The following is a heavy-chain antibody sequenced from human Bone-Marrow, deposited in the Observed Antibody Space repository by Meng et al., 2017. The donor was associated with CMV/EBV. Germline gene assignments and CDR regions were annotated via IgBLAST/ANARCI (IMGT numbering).Heavy chain of an antibody. V-gene: IGHV4-31*03. D-gene: IGHD2-2*01. CDR3: ARGVSTSGLGMDV. CDR1: GGSISSGGYY. J-gene: IGHJ6*02. CDR2: IYYSGST. Sequence: SETLSLTCTVSGGSISSGGYYWSWIRQHPGKGLEWIGYIYYSGSTYYNPSLKSRVTISVDTSKNQFSLKLSSVTAADTAVYYCARGVSTSGLGMDVWGQGTTVTVSS.